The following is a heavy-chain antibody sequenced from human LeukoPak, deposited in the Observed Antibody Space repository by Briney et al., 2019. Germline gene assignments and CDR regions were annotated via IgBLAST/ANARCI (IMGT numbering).Heavy chain of an antibody. J-gene: IGHJ5*01. CDR1: GGSISSHY. D-gene: IGHD4-11*01. CDR2: IYYSGST. V-gene: IGHV4-59*11. Sequence: SETLSLTCTVSGGSISSHYWNWIRQPPGKGLEWIGYIYYSGSTNYNPSLKSRVTISVDRSKNQFSLKLSSVTAADTAVYYCARGKLQHWFDSWGQGTLVTVSS. CDR3: ARGKLQHWFDS.